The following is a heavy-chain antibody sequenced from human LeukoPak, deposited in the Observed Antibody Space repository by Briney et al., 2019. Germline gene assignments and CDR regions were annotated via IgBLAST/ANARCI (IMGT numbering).Heavy chain of an antibody. CDR3: ARSMVRGVIIMD. D-gene: IGHD3-10*01. Sequence: SETLSLTCAVSGGSITSNTWWSWVRQPPGKALEWIGEIYHGGSTNYNPSLKSRVTISVDKSKNQFSLKLSSVTAADTAVYYCARSMVRGVIIMDWGQGTLVTVSS. CDR2: IYHGGST. J-gene: IGHJ4*02. CDR1: GGSITSNTW. V-gene: IGHV4-4*02.